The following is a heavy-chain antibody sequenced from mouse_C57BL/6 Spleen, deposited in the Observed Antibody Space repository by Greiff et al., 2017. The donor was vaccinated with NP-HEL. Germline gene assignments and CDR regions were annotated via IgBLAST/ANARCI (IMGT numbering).Heavy chain of an antibody. CDR1: GFTFSSYA. CDR2: ISDGGSYT. D-gene: IGHD3-2*02. J-gene: IGHJ3*01. Sequence: EVQRVESGGGLVKPGGSLKLSCAASGFTFSSYAMSWVRQTPDKRLEWVATISDGGSYTYYPDNVKGRFTISRDNATNNRYLQMSHLKSEDTAMYYCARDRDSSGPVAYWGQGTLVTVSA. CDR3: ARDRDSSGPVAY. V-gene: IGHV5-4*01.